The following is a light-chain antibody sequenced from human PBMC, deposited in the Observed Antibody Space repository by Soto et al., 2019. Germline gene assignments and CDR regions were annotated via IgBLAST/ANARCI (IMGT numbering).Light chain of an antibody. CDR2: AAS. CDR1: QSVSRSS. V-gene: IGKV3-20*01. J-gene: IGKJ2*01. CDR3: QQYGTSPPYT. Sequence: ENGLKKSPVTMSLSPGERGTLSCGASQSVSRSSLAWYQQKPGQAPRLLIYAASSRATGIPDRFSGSGSGADFTLTISRLEPEDFAVYYCQQYGTSPPYTFGQGTKVEIK.